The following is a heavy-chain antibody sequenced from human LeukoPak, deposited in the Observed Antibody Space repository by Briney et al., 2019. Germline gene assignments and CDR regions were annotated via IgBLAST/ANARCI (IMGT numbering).Heavy chain of an antibody. CDR3: ARQVSSGWFFRKRHYGMDV. V-gene: IGHV4-39*01. CDR2: IYYSGST. CDR1: GGSISSSSYY. J-gene: IGHJ6*02. D-gene: IGHD6-19*01. Sequence: SETLSLTCTVSGGSISSSSYYWGWIRQPPGKGLEWIGSIYYSGSTYYNPSLKSRVTISVDTSKNQFSLKLSSVTAADTAVYYCARQVSSGWFFRKRHYGMDVWGQGTTVTVSS.